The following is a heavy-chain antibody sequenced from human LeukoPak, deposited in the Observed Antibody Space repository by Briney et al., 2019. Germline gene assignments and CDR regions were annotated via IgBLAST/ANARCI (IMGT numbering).Heavy chain of an antibody. J-gene: IGHJ6*02. D-gene: IGHD6-13*01. V-gene: IGHV3-49*04. CDR3: RRAAAGGYYGMDV. Sequence: GGSLRLSCTASGFTFGDYAMSWVRQAPGKGLEWVGFIRSKAYGGTTEYAVPVKGRFTISRDDSKSIAYLQMNSLKTEDTAVYYCRRAAAGGYYGMDVWGQGTTVTVSS. CDR2: IRSKAYGGTT. CDR1: GFTFGDYA.